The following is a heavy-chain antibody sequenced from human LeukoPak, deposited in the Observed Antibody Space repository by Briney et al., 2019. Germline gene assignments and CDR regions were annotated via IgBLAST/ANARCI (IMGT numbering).Heavy chain of an antibody. J-gene: IGHJ4*02. CDR3: ARKGYYDFSGQED. Sequence: PSETLSLTCAVYGGSFSGYYWSWIRQPPGKGLEWIGEINHSGSTNYNPSLKSRVTISVDTSKNQFSLKLSSVTAADTAVYYCARKGYYDFSGQEDWGQGTLVTVSS. V-gene: IGHV4-34*01. CDR2: INHSGST. CDR1: GGSFSGYY. D-gene: IGHD3-22*01.